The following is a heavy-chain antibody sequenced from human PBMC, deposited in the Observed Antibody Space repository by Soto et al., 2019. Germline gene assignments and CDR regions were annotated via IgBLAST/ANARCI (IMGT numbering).Heavy chain of an antibody. Sequence: SLKVSCKASGGTFSSYAISWVRQAPGQGLEWMGGIIPIFGTANYAQKFQGRVTITADESTSTAYMELSSLRSEDTAVYYCASGRANYYDSSGPFDYWGQGALVTVSS. CDR3: ASGRANYYDSSGPFDY. D-gene: IGHD3-22*01. J-gene: IGHJ4*02. V-gene: IGHV1-69*13. CDR2: IIPIFGTA. CDR1: GGTFSSYA.